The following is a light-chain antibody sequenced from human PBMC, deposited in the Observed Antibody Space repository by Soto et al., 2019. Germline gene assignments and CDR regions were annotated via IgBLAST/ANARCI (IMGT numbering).Light chain of an antibody. Sequence: IQITQSPAALCASVGDRVSLTCRASQGIRNDLGWYQQKPGKAPKLLIYAASSLQSGVPPRFSGSGSGTDFTLTISSLQPEDFATYYCQQSYSSPRTFGLGTKVDIK. J-gene: IGKJ1*01. CDR1: QGIRND. CDR3: QQSYSSPRT. V-gene: IGKV1-6*01. CDR2: AAS.